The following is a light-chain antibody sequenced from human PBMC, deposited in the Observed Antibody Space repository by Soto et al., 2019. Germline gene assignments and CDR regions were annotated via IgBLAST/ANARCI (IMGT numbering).Light chain of an antibody. CDR2: EVN. J-gene: IGLJ1*01. CDR3: SFYTSSVTFV. V-gene: IGLV2-18*01. CDR1: SSDVGRYNR. Sequence: QSSLAHPPSLSGSPGQSVTISCTGTSSDVGRYNRVSWYQQPPGTAPKLIIYEVNNRPSGVPDRFSGSKSGNTASLTISGLQAEDEADYYCSFYTSSVTFVFGSGTKVTVL.